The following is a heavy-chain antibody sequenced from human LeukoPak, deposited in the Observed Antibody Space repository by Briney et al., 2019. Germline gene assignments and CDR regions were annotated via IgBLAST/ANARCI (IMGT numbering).Heavy chain of an antibody. J-gene: IGHJ4*02. V-gene: IGHV3-30*02. Sequence: PGGSLRLSCAASGFTFSNSGMHWVRQAPGKGLEWVAFIRYTGSLENYADSVKGRFTISRDTSKNTLYLQLNSLRAEDTAVYYCARASGSFDYWGQGTLVSVSS. CDR1: GFTFSNSG. D-gene: IGHD1-26*01. CDR2: IRYTGSLE. CDR3: ARASGSFDY.